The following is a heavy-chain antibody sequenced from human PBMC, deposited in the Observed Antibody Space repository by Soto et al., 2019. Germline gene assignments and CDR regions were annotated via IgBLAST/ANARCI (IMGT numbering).Heavy chain of an antibody. J-gene: IGHJ3*02. V-gene: IGHV3-21*01. CDR2: ISSSSSYI. Sequence: GGSLRLSCAASGFTFSSYSMNWVRQAPGKGLEWVSSISSSSSYIYYADSVKGRFTISRGNAKNSLYLQMNSLRAEDTAVYYCARGGGQLWSPDDAFDIWGQGTMVTVSS. CDR3: ARGGGQLWSPDDAFDI. D-gene: IGHD5-18*01. CDR1: GFTFSSYS.